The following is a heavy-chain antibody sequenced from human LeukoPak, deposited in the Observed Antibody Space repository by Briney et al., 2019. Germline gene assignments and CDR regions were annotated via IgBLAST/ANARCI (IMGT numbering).Heavy chain of an antibody. Sequence: VASVKVSCKASGYIFTTYSIFWMRQAPGQGLEWMGWINAGNGNTKYSQKLQGRVTITRDTSANTAYVELSSLRSEDTAVYYCAREHDFLIDYSFDYWGQGTLVTVSS. CDR1: GYIFTTYS. CDR3: AREHDFLIDYSFDY. D-gene: IGHD3-3*01. CDR2: INAGNGNT. J-gene: IGHJ4*02. V-gene: IGHV1-3*01.